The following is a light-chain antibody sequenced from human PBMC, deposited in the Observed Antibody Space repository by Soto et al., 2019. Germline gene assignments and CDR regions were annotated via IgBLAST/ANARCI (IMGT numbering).Light chain of an antibody. CDR2: GAS. Sequence: EIVMTQSQATLSVSPGERATLSCRASQSVSSNLAWYQQKPGQAHRLLIYGASTRATGIPARFSGSRSGTEVTLTISSLQFEDFAVYYCQQYNNWPRTFDQGTKVDIK. V-gene: IGKV3-15*01. CDR3: QQYNNWPRT. CDR1: QSVSSN. J-gene: IGKJ1*01.